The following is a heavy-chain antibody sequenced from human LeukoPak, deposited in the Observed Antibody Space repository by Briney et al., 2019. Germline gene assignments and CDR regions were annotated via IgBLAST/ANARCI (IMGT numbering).Heavy chain of an antibody. CDR2: INYSGIT. Sequence: SETLSLTCTVSGGAISNDNFYWGWIRQPPGKGLEWIGSINYSGITYYNPSLKSRVTISLDTSKTQFSLKLSSVTAADTAVYYCARLSDYWSQGTPVTVSS. J-gene: IGHJ4*02. CDR1: GGAISNDNFY. CDR3: ARLSDY. V-gene: IGHV4-39*01.